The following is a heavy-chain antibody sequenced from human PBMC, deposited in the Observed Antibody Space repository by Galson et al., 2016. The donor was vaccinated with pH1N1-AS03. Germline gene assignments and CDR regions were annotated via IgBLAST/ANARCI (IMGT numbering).Heavy chain of an antibody. CDR3: ARRGHCTGISCYDLDS. Sequence: QSGAEVKEPGESLRISCKASGYTFIYYWIGWVRQMPGKGLEWMGIIYPGDSDTRYSPSFQGQVTISADKSISTAYLQWSSLKASDTAICYCARRGHCTGISCYDLDSWGQGTMVTVSS. CDR1: GYTFIYYW. V-gene: IGHV5-51*01. J-gene: IGHJ4*02. CDR2: IYPGDSDT. D-gene: IGHD2-2*01.